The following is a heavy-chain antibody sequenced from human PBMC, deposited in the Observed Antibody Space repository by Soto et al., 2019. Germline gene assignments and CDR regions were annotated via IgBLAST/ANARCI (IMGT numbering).Heavy chain of an antibody. J-gene: IGHJ5*02. CDR1: GGSISSGDYY. Sequence: SETLSLTCTVSGGSISSGDYYWSWIRQPPGKGLEWIGEINHSGSTNYNPSLKSRVTISVDTSKNQFSLKLSSVTAADTAVYYCARGPYISITIFGVVIKENWFDPWGQGTLVTVSS. CDR3: ARGPYISITIFGVVIKENWFDP. D-gene: IGHD3-3*01. V-gene: IGHV4-39*07. CDR2: INHSGST.